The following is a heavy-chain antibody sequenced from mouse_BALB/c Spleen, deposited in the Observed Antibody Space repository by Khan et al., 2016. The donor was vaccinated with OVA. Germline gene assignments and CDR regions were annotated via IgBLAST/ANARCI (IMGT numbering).Heavy chain of an antibody. CDR1: GFTFSSYG. CDR3: AIQGGYYGSSYYFDY. D-gene: IGHD1-1*01. CDR2: ISSGGSYT. J-gene: IGHJ2*01. Sequence: EVELVESGGDLVKPGGSLKLSCAASGFTFSSYGMSWVRQTPDKRLEWVATISSGGSYTYYPDSVKGRFTISRDNAKNTLYLQMSGLKSEDTAMYYCAIQGGYYGSSYYFDYWGQGTTLTVSS. V-gene: IGHV5-6*01.